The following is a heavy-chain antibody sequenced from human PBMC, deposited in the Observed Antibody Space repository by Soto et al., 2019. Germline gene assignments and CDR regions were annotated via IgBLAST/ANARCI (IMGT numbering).Heavy chain of an antibody. CDR2: ISGSGGTT. CDR1: GFTFSNYA. V-gene: IGHV3-23*01. Sequence: EVPLLESGGGLVQPGGSLRLSCAASGFTFSNYAMSWVRPSPGKELEWGSVISGSGGTTYYADSVKGRFTIFRDNGNNTLYLLMKSLRAEDTAVKYCAKDCGRSVEATEGDAFYIWGQGTMVTVSS. CDR3: AKDCGRSVEATEGDAFYI. J-gene: IGHJ3*02. D-gene: IGHD5-12*01.